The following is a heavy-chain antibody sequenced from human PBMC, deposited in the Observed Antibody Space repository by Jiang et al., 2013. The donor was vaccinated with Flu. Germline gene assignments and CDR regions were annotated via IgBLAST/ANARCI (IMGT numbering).Heavy chain of an antibody. CDR3: ASGGIMGEAFDI. D-gene: IGHD1-26*01. V-gene: IGHV4-61*02. CDR2: IYSSGNT. J-gene: IGHJ3*02. Sequence: QLVESGPGLVKPSQTLSLTCTVSGESISRSSYYWSWIRQPAGKGLEWIGRIYSSGNTNYNPSLKSRVTISLDTSKNQFSLSLNSVTAADTAVYYCASGGIMGEAFDIWAQGTLVTVSS. CDR1: GESISRSSYY.